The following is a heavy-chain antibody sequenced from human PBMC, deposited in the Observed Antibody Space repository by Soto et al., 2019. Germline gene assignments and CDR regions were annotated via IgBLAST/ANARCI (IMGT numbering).Heavy chain of an antibody. CDR3: ARDIVVVPAAPHYYYYYGMDV. Sequence: ASVKVSCKASGYTFTSYGISWVRQAPGQGLEWMGWINPNSGGTNYAQKFQGRVTVTRDTSISAAYMELSRLRSDDTAVYYCARDIVVVPAAPHYYYYYGMDVWGQGTTVTVSS. CDR1: GYTFTSYG. J-gene: IGHJ6*02. V-gene: IGHV1-2*02. CDR2: INPNSGGT. D-gene: IGHD2-2*01.